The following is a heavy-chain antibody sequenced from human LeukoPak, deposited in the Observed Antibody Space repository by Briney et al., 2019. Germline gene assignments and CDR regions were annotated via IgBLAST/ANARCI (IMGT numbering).Heavy chain of an antibody. Sequence: SETLSLTCTVSGGSITSYYWSWIRQPAGKGLEWIGRIYTSESPTYNPSLKSRVTMSLDPSRNQLSLKLTSVTAADTAMYYCARVQWELGFDYWGQGTLVTVSS. J-gene: IGHJ4*02. V-gene: IGHV4-4*07. D-gene: IGHD4-23*01. CDR1: GGSITSYY. CDR3: ARVQWELGFDY. CDR2: IYTSESP.